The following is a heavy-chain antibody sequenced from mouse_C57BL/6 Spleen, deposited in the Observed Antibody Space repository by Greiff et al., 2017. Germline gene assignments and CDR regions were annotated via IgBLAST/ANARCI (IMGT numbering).Heavy chain of an antibody. J-gene: IGHJ3*01. CDR3: ARAPYYYGSSYWFAY. D-gene: IGHD1-1*01. V-gene: IGHV5-4*01. Sequence: EVQVVESGGGLVKPGGSLKLSCAASGFTFSSYAMSWVRQTPEKRLEWVATISDGGSYTYYPDNVKGRFTISRDNAKNNLYLQMSHLKSEDTAMYYCARAPYYYGSSYWFAYWGQGTLVTVSA. CDR1: GFTFSSYA. CDR2: ISDGGSYT.